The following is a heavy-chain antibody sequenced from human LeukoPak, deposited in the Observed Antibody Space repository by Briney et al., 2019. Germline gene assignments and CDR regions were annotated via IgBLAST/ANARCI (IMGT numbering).Heavy chain of an antibody. CDR3: VRGASHLAY. V-gene: IGHV3-23*01. CDR2: ISRSGAYA. J-gene: IGHJ4*02. D-gene: IGHD4/OR15-4a*01. Sequence: GGSLRLSFAAPGFTFKNFDMSWVGQAPGKGLEWVSSISRSGAYAHYADSVKGRFTISRDNSNSTLFLQMNSLRGDDTAVYYCVRGASHLAYWGQGTLVTASS. CDR1: GFTFKNFD.